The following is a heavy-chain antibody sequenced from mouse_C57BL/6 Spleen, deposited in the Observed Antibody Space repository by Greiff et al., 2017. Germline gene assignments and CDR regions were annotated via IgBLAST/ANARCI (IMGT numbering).Heavy chain of an antibody. V-gene: IGHV5-12*01. Sequence: DVKLVESGGGLVQPGGSLKLSCAASGFTFSDYYMYWVRQTPEKRLEWVAYISNGGGSTYYPDTVKGRFTISRDNAKNTLYLQMSRLKSEDTAMYYCARHDYYGSGAMDYWGQGTSVTVSS. CDR3: ARHDYYGSGAMDY. CDR2: ISNGGGST. D-gene: IGHD1-1*01. CDR1: GFTFSDYY. J-gene: IGHJ4*01.